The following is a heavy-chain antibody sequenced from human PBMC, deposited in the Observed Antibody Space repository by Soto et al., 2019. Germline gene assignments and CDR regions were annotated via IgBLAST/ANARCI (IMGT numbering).Heavy chain of an antibody. Sequence: EVQLVESGGGLVQPGGSLRLSCTVSGFTFSDYYMDWVRQAPGKGLEWVGRIRNKANSYSTDYVASVKGRFTISRDDSKNSLYLQMNSLKTEDTALYYCVRGDLSVNWGQGTLVTVSS. CDR3: VRGDLSVN. V-gene: IGHV3-72*01. CDR1: GFTFSDYY. J-gene: IGHJ4*02. CDR2: IRNKANSYST.